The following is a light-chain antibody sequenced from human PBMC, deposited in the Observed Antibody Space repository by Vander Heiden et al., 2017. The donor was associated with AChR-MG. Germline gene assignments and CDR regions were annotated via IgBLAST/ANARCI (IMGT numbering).Light chain of an antibody. CDR1: SSDVANYNL. Sequence: QSALTQPASVSGSPGQSITIYCTVSSSDVANYNLVSWYQPHPDKAPKLIIYEVTKRPSGVSNRFSGSKSGNTASLTISGLQAEDEADYYCCSYAGTSTWVFGGGTKLTVL. J-gene: IGLJ3*02. V-gene: IGLV2-23*02. CDR2: EVT. CDR3: CSYAGTSTWV.